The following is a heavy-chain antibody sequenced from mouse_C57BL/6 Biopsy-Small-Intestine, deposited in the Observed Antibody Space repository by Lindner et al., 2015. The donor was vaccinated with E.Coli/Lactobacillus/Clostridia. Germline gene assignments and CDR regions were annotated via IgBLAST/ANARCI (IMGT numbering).Heavy chain of an antibody. CDR2: IYPGDGDT. J-gene: IGHJ1*03. Sequence: VQLQESGPELVEPGASVKISCKASGYAFSSSWMNWVKQRPGKGLEWIGRIYPGDGDTNYNGNFKDKATLTADKSSSTAYMQLSSLTSEDSAVFFCTRGYYSNWYFDVWGTGTTVTVSS. CDR3: TRGYYSNWYFDV. CDR1: GYAFSSSW. D-gene: IGHD2-5*01. V-gene: IGHV1-82*01.